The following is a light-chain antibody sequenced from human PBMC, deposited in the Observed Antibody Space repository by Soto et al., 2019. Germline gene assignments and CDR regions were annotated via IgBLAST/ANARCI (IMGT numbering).Light chain of an antibody. CDR1: QSVLYSSNNKNY. J-gene: IGKJ1*01. CDR3: QQSYSTPRT. Sequence: DIVMTQSPDSLAVSLGERATINCKSSQSVLYSSNNKNYLALYQQKPGQPPKLLIYWASTRESGVPDRFSGSGSGTDFTLTISSLQAEDVAVYYCQQSYSTPRTFGQGTKVEIK. V-gene: IGKV4-1*01. CDR2: WAS.